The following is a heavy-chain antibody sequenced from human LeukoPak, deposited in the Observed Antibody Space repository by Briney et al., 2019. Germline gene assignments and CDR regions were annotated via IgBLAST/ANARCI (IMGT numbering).Heavy chain of an antibody. J-gene: IGHJ5*02. Sequence: SETLSLTCTVSGGSISSGSYYWSWIRQPPGKGLEWIGEIYHSGSTNYNPSLKSRVTISVDKSKNQFSLKLSSVTAADTAVYYCASAWGYDFWSGYLRNWFDPWGQGTLVTVSS. D-gene: IGHD3-3*01. CDR3: ASAWGYDFWSGYLRNWFDP. CDR2: IYHSGST. CDR1: GGSISSGSYY. V-gene: IGHV4-61*05.